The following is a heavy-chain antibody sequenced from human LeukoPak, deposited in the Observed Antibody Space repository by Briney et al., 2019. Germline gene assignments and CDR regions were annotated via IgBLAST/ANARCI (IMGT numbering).Heavy chain of an antibody. CDR2: ITYDGSNK. CDR1: GFTLSNYA. J-gene: IGHJ6*03. V-gene: IGHV3-30*04. CDR3: ARDGYFGSDSVTGAGAFGDYYMDV. D-gene: IGHD3-9*01. Sequence: PGRSLRLSCAASGFTLSNYAMHWVRQAPGKGLEWVAIITYDGSNKDYADVVKGRFTISRDNSKNTLYLQMNSLRAEDTALYYCARDGYFGSDSVTGAGAFGDYYMDVWGKGTTVTVSS.